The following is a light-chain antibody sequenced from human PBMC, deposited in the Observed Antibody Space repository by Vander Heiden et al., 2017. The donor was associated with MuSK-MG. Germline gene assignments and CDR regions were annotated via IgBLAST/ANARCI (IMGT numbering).Light chain of an antibody. CDR2: EDS. J-gene: IGLJ2*01. Sequence: SYELTQPPSGSVSPGQTARITCSGAALPKKSAYWYQQKSGQAPVLVIYEDSKRPSGIPERFSGSSSGTMATLTISGAQVEDEADYYCYSTDSSGNHRGVFGGGTKLTVL. CDR3: YSTDSSGNHRGV. CDR1: ALPKKS. V-gene: IGLV3-10*01.